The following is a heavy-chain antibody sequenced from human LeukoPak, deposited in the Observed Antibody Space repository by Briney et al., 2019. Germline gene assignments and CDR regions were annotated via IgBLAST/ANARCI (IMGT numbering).Heavy chain of an antibody. CDR1: GFTFSTYG. J-gene: IGHJ2*01. CDR2: IWFDGSNK. CDR3: ARVVSYYGSSYRLLDL. Sequence: PGGSLRLSCAASGFTFSTYGMHWVRQAPGKGLEWVALIWFDGSNKHYADSVKGRFTISRDNSKSTMYLQMDSLRAEDTAVYYCARVVSYYGSSYRLLDLWGRGTLVTVSS. V-gene: IGHV3-33*01. D-gene: IGHD3-10*01.